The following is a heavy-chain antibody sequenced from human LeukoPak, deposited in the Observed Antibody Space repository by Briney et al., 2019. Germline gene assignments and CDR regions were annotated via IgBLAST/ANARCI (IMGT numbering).Heavy chain of an antibody. CDR3: ARGLIVPSTIFDY. CDR2: ISHSGGT. V-gene: IGHV4-30-2*01. D-gene: IGHD2-2*01. J-gene: IGHJ4*02. CDR1: GDSISSGTYS. Sequence: SETLSLTCAGSGDSISSGTYSWTWIRQPPGKGLEWIGFISHSGGTYYNPSLKSRVTMSVDRSENQFSLKLSSVTAADTAVYYCARGLIVPSTIFDYWGQGALVTVSS.